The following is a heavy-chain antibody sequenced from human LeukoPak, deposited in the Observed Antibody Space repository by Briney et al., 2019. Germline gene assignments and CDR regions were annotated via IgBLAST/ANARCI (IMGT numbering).Heavy chain of an antibody. CDR3: ARDRREGRITIFGVVIIRPLDY. D-gene: IGHD3-3*01. J-gene: IGHJ4*02. V-gene: IGHV3-30-3*01. Sequence: PGGSLRLSCAASGFTFSSYAMHWVRQAPGKGLEWVAVISYDGSNKYYADSVKGRFTISRDNSKNTLYLQMNSLRSDDTAVYYCARDRREGRITIFGVVIIRPLDYWGQGTLVTVSS. CDR1: GFTFSSYA. CDR2: ISYDGSNK.